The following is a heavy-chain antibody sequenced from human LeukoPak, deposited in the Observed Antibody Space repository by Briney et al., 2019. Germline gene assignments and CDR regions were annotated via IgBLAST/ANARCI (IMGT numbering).Heavy chain of an antibody. Sequence: SETLSLTCAVYGGSFSGYYWSWIRQPPGKGLEWIGEIDHSGSTNYNPSLKSRVTISVDTSKNQFSLKLSSMTAADTAVYYCARASVHMDVWGKGTTVTVSS. CDR1: GGSFSGYY. CDR3: ARASVHMDV. J-gene: IGHJ6*04. D-gene: IGHD1-1*01. V-gene: IGHV4-34*01. CDR2: IDHSGST.